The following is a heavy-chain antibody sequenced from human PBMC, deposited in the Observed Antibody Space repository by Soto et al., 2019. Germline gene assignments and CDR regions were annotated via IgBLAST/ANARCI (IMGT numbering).Heavy chain of an antibody. CDR1: GYTFTGYY. CDR3: ARDIAAAGTELYYFDY. D-gene: IGHD6-13*01. Sequence: AAVKVSCKACGYTFTGYYMHWVRQAPGQGLEWMGWINPNSGGTNYAQKFQGWVTMTRDTSISTAYMELSRLRSDDTAVYYCARDIAAAGTELYYFDYWGQGTLVTVSS. V-gene: IGHV1-2*04. CDR2: INPNSGGT. J-gene: IGHJ4*02.